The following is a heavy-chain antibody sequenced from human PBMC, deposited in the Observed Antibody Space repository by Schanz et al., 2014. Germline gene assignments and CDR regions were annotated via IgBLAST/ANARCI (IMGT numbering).Heavy chain of an antibody. CDR1: GFSFGNYA. Sequence: EVQLLESGGGLVQPGGSLRLSCEASGFSFGNYAMSWVRQAPGRGLEWISYITYNGGTIYYADSVKGRFTISRDNAKNSLYLEMNSLRAEDTAVYYCARGRVLEAWGQGTLVTVSS. CDR3: ARGRVLEA. J-gene: IGHJ5*02. CDR2: ITYNGGTI. V-gene: IGHV3-48*01. D-gene: IGHD1-1*01.